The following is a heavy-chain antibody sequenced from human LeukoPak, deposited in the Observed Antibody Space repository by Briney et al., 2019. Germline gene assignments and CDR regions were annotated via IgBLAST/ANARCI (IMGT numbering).Heavy chain of an antibody. J-gene: IGHJ6*02. D-gene: IGHD4-23*01. CDR2: ISSNGGST. Sequence: GGSLRLSCAASGFTFSSYAMHWVRQAPGKGLEYVSAISSNGGSTYYANSVKGRFTISRDNSKNTLYLQMGSLRAEDMAVYYCARGGTTVVTPDYYYYGMDVWGQGTTVTVSS. CDR1: GFTFSSYA. CDR3: ARGGTTVVTPDYYYYGMDV. V-gene: IGHV3-64*01.